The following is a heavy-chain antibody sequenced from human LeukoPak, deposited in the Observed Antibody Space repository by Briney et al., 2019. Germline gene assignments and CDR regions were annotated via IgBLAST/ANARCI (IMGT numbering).Heavy chain of an antibody. CDR1: GFTVSSNY. D-gene: IGHD5-12*01. CDR2: IYSGGST. CDR3: ARVKLNSGYAV. Sequence: GGSLRLSCAASGFTVSSNYMSWVRQAPGKGLEWVSVIYSGGSTYYADPVKGRFTISRDNSKNTLYLQMNSLRAEDTAVYYCARVKLNSGYAVWGQGTLVTVSS. V-gene: IGHV3-66*01. J-gene: IGHJ4*02.